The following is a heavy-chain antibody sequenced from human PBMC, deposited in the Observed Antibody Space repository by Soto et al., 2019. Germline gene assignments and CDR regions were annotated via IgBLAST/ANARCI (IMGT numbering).Heavy chain of an antibody. V-gene: IGHV3-30-3*01. CDR2: ISFDGSTK. CDR1: GFTFKHNA. Sequence: QVQLVESGGGVVQPGRSLTLFCTASGFTFKHNAMHWIRQAPAKGPEWVADISFDGSTKNYADSVKGRFTISRDNSKNTLSLQMRALKGEDTATYYCAREGIAESGPNFYDFWGQGTLVAVSS. J-gene: IGHJ4*02. D-gene: IGHD6-13*01. CDR3: AREGIAESGPNFYDF.